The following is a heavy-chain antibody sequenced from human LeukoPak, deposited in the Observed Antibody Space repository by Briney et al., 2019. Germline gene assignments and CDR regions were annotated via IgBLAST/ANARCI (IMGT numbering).Heavy chain of an antibody. CDR1: GGTFISYA. Sequence: VKVSCXASGGTFISYAISWVRQAPGQGLEWMGGIIPIFGTANYAQKFQGRVTITAEKSTSTAYMELRSLRSEDTAVYYCARXXXXSGGSCYSYYYYIDVWGKGTTVTVSS. V-gene: IGHV1-69*06. J-gene: IGHJ6*03. CDR2: IIPIFGTA. CDR3: ARXXXXSGGSCYSYYYYIDV. D-gene: IGHD2-15*01.